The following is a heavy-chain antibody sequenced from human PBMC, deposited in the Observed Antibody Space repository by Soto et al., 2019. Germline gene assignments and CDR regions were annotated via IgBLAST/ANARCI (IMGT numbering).Heavy chain of an antibody. CDR2: INHSGST. CDR1: GGSFSGYY. CDR3: ARGRPRYSSSWTTPLNYFDY. Sequence: SETLSLTCAVYGGSFSGYYWSWIRQPPGKGLEWIGEINHSGSTNYNPSLKSRVTISVDTSKNQFSLKLSSVTAADTAVYYCARGRPRYSSSWTTPLNYFDYWGQGTLVTVSS. V-gene: IGHV4-34*01. J-gene: IGHJ4*02. D-gene: IGHD6-13*01.